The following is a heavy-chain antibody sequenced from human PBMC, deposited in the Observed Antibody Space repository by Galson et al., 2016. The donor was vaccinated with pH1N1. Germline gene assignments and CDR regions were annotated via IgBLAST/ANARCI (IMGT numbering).Heavy chain of an antibody. Sequence: SLRLSCAASGFTFDDYGMHWVRQAPGKGLEWVSSISWNTGSMAYADSVKGRFTISRDNAKNSLYLQMNSLRAEDTALYYCAKSSGWYGGWFDPWGQRTLVTVSS. CDR3: AKSSGWYGGWFDP. V-gene: IGHV3-9*01. D-gene: IGHD6-19*01. CDR1: GFTFDDYG. CDR2: ISWNTGSM. J-gene: IGHJ5*02.